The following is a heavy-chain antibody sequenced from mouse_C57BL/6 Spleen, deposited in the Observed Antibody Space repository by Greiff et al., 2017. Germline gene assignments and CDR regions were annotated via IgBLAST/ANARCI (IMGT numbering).Heavy chain of an antibody. J-gene: IGHJ2*01. V-gene: IGHV14-1*01. CDR3: TTTGLRQGFDY. CDR1: GFNIKDYY. Sequence: EVKLVESGAELVRPGASVKLSCTASGFNIKDYYMHWVKQRPEQGLEWIGRIDPEDGDTEYAPKFQGKDTMTADTSSNTAYLQLSSLTSEDTAVYYCTTTGLRQGFDYWGQGTTLTVSS. CDR2: IDPEDGDT. D-gene: IGHD2-4*01.